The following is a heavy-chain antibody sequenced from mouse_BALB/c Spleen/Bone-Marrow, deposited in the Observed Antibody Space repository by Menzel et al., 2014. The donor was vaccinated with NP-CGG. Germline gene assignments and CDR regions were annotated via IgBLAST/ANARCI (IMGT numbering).Heavy chain of an antibody. V-gene: IGHV1-67*01. D-gene: IGHD1-3*01. CDR2: ISTYSGNT. CDR1: GYTFTDYA. CDR3: ARRTNLQGDFDV. J-gene: IGHJ1*01. Sequence: QVQLQQSGPELARPGVSVKISCKGSGYTFTDYAMHWVKQSHAKSLEWIGVISTYSGNTNYNQKFKGKATITVDKSSSTAYMELARLTSEDSAIYYCARRTNLQGDFDVWGAGTTVTVSS.